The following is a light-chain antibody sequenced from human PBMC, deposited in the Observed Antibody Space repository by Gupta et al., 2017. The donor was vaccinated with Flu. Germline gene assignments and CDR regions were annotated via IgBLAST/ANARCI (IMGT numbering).Light chain of an antibody. CDR3: QQYHSNPLT. V-gene: IGKV1-5*01. J-gene: IGKJ4*02. CDR2: YAT. CDR1: QSISNL. Sequence: PSSRSASVGDRVTITCRASQSISNLFAWYQEKPGKAPKILIYYATSLESGVPSRFSGSGSGTDFTLTISSLQPDDFATYYCQQYHSNPLTFGGGTKVEIK.